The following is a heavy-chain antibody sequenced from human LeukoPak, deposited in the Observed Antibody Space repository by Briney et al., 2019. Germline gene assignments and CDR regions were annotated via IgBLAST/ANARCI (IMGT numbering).Heavy chain of an antibody. CDR2: IYYSGST. Sequence: PSETLSLTCTVSGGSISSYYWSWIRQPPGKGLEWIGYIYYSGSTNYNPSLKSRVTISVDTSKNQFSLKLSSVTAADTAVYYCARREEYCGGDCYLFDYWGQGTLVTVSS. CDR1: GGSISSYY. CDR3: ARREEYCGGDCYLFDY. J-gene: IGHJ4*02. V-gene: IGHV4-59*08. D-gene: IGHD2-21*02.